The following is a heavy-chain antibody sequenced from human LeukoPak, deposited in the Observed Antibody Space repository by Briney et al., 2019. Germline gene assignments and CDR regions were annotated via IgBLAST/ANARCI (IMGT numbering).Heavy chain of an antibody. V-gene: IGHV3-23*01. J-gene: IGHJ6*02. Sequence: GGSLRLSCAASGFTFSNYAMSWVRQAPGKGLEWVSTNSGGSTYYADSVKGRFTISRDNSKNTLYMQMNSLQAEDTAIYYCAKVPYSDYGSGRPPFMDVWGQGTTVAVS. CDR3: AKVPYSDYGSGRPPFMDV. CDR2: NSGGST. CDR1: GFTFSNYA. D-gene: IGHD3-10*01.